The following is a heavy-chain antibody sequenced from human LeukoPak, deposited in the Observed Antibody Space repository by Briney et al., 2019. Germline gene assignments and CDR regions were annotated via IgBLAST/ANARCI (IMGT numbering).Heavy chain of an antibody. Sequence: PGGSLRLSCAASGFTFSSYGMHWVRQAPGKGLEWVAVISYDGSNKYYADSVKGRFTISRDNSKNTLYLQMNSLRAEDTAVYYCALIAVAEGFDYWGQGTLVTVSP. J-gene: IGHJ4*02. V-gene: IGHV3-30*03. CDR1: GFTFSSYG. CDR2: ISYDGSNK. D-gene: IGHD6-19*01. CDR3: ALIAVAEGFDY.